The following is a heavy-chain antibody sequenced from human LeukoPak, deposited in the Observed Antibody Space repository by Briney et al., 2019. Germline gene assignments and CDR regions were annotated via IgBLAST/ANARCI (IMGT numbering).Heavy chain of an antibody. CDR1: GGSISSYY. J-gene: IGHJ4*02. CDR2: IYYSGST. V-gene: IGHV4-59*01. Sequence: KPSETLSLTCTVSGGSISSYYWSWIRQPPGKGLEWIGYIYYSGSTNYNPSLKSRVTISVDTPKNQFSLKLSSVTAADTAVYYCARGGSGYLRGDFDYWGQGTLVTVSS. CDR3: ARGGSGYLRGDFDY. D-gene: IGHD3-22*01.